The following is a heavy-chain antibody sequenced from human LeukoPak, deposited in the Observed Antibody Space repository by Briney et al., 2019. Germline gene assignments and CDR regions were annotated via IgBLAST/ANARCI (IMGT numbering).Heavy chain of an antibody. CDR1: GFTFSSYA. J-gene: IGHJ4*02. CDR2: ISGSGGST. Sequence: GGSLRLSCAASGFTFSSYAMSWVRQAPGKGLEWVSAISGSGGSTYYAGSVKGRFTISRDNSKNTLYLQMNSLRAEDTAVYYCVKDPWLAQGYWGQGTLVTVSS. V-gene: IGHV3-23*01. CDR3: VKDPWLAQGY. D-gene: IGHD6-19*01.